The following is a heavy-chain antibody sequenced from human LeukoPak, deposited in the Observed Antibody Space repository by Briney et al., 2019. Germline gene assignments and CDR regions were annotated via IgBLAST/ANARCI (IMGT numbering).Heavy chain of an antibody. CDR2: ISHSGST. CDR3: ARDRLRWPKIDY. J-gene: IGHJ4*02. V-gene: IGHV4-38-2*02. D-gene: IGHD4-23*01. CDR1: GNSISSGYY. Sequence: PSETLSLTCSVSGNSISSGYYWGWIRQPPGKGLKWIGSISHSGSTYYNPSLKSRVTISVDTSKNQFSLKLNSVTAADTAVYYCARDRLRWPKIDYWGQGTLVTVSS.